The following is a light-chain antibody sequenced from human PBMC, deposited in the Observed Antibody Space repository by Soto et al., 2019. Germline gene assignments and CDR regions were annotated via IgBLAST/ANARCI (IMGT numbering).Light chain of an antibody. Sequence: IVVTLSTATLSVSPGERATLSCRASQSVSSNLDWYQQKPGQAPRLLIYGASTSATGIAAKFSGSGSGKAFTLTINCLQSKDFAVYYFQPYNRRPRRWTFAKGTNVDI. CDR2: GAS. CDR3: QPYNRRPRRWT. CDR1: QSVSSN. J-gene: IGKJ1*01. V-gene: IGKV3-15*01.